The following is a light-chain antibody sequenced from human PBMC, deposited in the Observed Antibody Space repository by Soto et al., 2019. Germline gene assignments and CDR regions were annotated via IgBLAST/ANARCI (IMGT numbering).Light chain of an antibody. CDR1: QNIYSW. CDR3: QQYNSFPWT. J-gene: IGKJ1*01. Sequence: DIKMTQSPSTLSASVGDRVTITRRASQNIYSWLAWNQQKPGKAPKLLLYKASNLESGVPSRFSGSGSGTEFTLTISSLQPDDFATYYCQQYNSFPWTFGQGTKVEIK. V-gene: IGKV1-5*03. CDR2: KAS.